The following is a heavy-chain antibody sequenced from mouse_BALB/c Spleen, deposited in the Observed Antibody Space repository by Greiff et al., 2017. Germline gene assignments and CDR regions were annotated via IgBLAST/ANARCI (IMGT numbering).Heavy chain of an antibody. CDR3: ARPARGYYYGSSYDFDY. V-gene: IGHV1-37*01. Sequence: EVQLQQSGPELVKPGASVKISCKASGYSFTGYFMNWVKQSHGKSLVWIGRINPYNGDTFYNQKFKGKATLTVDKSSSTAHMELLSLTSEDSAVYYCARPARGYYYGSSYDFDYWGQGTTLTVSS. CDR2: INPYNGDT. D-gene: IGHD1-1*01. CDR1: GYSFTGYF. J-gene: IGHJ2*01.